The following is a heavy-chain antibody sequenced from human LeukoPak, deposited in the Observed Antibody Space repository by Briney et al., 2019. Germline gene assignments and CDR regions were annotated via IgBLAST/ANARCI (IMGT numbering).Heavy chain of an antibody. Sequence: HPGGSLRLSCAASGFTFSSYGMHWVRQAPGKGLEWVAVISYDGSNKYYADSVKGRFTISRDNSKNTLYLQMNSLRAEDTAVYYCAKDRDSSGYYLDYWGQGTLVTVYS. D-gene: IGHD3-22*01. CDR2: ISYDGSNK. V-gene: IGHV3-30*18. CDR3: AKDRDSSGYYLDY. J-gene: IGHJ4*02. CDR1: GFTFSSYG.